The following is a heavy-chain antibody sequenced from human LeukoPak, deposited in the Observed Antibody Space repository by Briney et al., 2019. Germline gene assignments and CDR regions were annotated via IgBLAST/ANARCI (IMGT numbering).Heavy chain of an antibody. CDR3: SNAHFTDY. D-gene: IGHD2/OR15-2a*01. CDR2: ISGSVTST. Sequence: VGSLRLSRAVSGFTFTTYTMTCVRQAPGKGLEWVSAISGSVTSTYYADSAKGRFTISRDNSKTTLYLQINSLRAEDTAIFYCSNAHFTDYWRQGTLVT. J-gene: IGHJ4*02. V-gene: IGHV3-23*01. CDR1: GFTFTTYT.